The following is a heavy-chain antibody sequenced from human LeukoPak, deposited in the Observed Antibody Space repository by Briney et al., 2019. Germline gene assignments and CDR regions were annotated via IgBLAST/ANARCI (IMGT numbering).Heavy chain of an antibody. CDR1: GYTFSGYY. CDR2: INPNSGGT. D-gene: IGHD4-11*01. Sequence: GASVKVSCKASGYTFSGYYMHWVRQAPGQGLEWVGWINPNSGGTNYAQTLQGRVTMTRDTSISTAYMELSRLGSDDTAVYYCARDLTTPVDYWGQGTLVTVSS. V-gene: IGHV1-2*02. J-gene: IGHJ4*02. CDR3: ARDLTTPVDY.